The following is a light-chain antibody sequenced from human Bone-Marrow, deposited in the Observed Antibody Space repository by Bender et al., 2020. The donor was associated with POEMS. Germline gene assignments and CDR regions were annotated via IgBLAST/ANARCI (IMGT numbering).Light chain of an antibody. V-gene: IGLV3-21*02. J-gene: IGLJ2*01. CDR3: QVWDSGSDQYVV. CDR1: NIGDKN. CDR2: DDS. Sequence: SYVLTQPPSVSVAPGQTATISCGGNNIGDKNVHWYQQKPGQAPVVVVYDDSDRPSGIPERVSGSNSGNTATLTISRVEAGDEADYYCQVWDSGSDQYVVFGGGTKLTVL.